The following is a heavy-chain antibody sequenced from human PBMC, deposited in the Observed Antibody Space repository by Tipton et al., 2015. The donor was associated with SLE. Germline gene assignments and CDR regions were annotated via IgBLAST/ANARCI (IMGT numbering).Heavy chain of an antibody. CDR3: ARHEVSGIGFFQQ. CDR2: IYTNGST. CDR1: GGSISSGCYY. V-gene: IGHV4-61*09. Sequence: LSLTCTVSGGSISSGCYYWSWIRQPAGKGLEWIGHIYTNGSTNYNPSLKSRVTISVDTSKNQFSLKLTSLTAADTALYYCARHEVSGIGFFQQWGQGTLVTVSS. J-gene: IGHJ1*01. D-gene: IGHD6-19*01.